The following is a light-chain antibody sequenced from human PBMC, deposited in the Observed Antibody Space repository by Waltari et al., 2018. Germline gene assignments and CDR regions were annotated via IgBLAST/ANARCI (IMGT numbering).Light chain of an antibody. V-gene: IGLV4-69*01. CDR1: SGHSSNI. CDR3: ETGGHGTWV. J-gene: IGLJ3*02. CDR2: VNSDGSH. Sequence: QLVLTQSPSVSASPGASVKLTCTLSSGHSSNIIAWLQQQPEKGPRFLMKVNSDGSHTKGDDIPDRFSGSSSGAERYLTISGLQSEDEAEYYCETGGHGTWVIGGGTKVTVL.